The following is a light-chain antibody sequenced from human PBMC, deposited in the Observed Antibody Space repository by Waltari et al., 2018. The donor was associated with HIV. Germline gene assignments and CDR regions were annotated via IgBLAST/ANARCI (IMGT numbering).Light chain of an antibody. CDR1: QAISTF. CDR3: QQLNRYPPA. V-gene: IGKV1-9*01. CDR2: AAS. J-gene: IGKJ4*01. Sequence: DIPLTQSPPFLSASVGDRVPITCRASQAISTFLAWYQQKPGKAPELLIFAASTLQSGVPSRFSGRGSATEFTLTISSLQPEDFATYYCQQLNRYPPAFGGGTKVEIK.